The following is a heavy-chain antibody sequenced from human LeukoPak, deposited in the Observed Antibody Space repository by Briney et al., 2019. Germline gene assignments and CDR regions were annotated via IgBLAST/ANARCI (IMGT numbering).Heavy chain of an antibody. Sequence: GASVKVSCKASGGTFSSYAISWVRQAPGQGLEWMGGIIPIFGTANYAQKFQGRVTIITDESTSTAYMELSSLRSEDTAVYYCARRPLRPTGTIYFDYWGQGTLVTVSS. D-gene: IGHD1-1*01. CDR3: ARRPLRPTGTIYFDY. CDR1: GGTFSSYA. CDR2: IIPIFGTA. J-gene: IGHJ4*02. V-gene: IGHV1-69*05.